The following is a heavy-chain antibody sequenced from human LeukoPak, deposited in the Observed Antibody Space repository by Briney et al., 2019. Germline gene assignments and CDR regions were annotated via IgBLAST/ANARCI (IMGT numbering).Heavy chain of an antibody. CDR3: AREGGHYDSSGYYDY. CDR2: ISSSSSYI. D-gene: IGHD3-22*01. CDR1: RFTFSSYG. V-gene: IGHV3-21*04. J-gene: IGHJ4*02. Sequence: PGGSLRLSCAASRFTFSSYGMNWVRQAPGKGLEWVSSISSSSSYIYYADSVKGRFAISRDNAKNSLYLQMNSLRAEDTAVYYCAREGGHYDSSGYYDYWGQGALVTVSS.